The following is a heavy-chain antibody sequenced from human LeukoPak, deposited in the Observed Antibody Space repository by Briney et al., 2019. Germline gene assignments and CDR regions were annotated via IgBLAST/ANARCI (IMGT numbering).Heavy chain of an antibody. CDR3: ARCSSGWLIDY. J-gene: IGHJ4*02. Sequence: VASVKVSCKASGYTFSSYGFTWVRQAPGQGLEWMGWINTYNGDTNYGQKIQGRVRMNADTSTKTAYMELGSLRSDDTAMYYRARCSSGWLIDYWGQGTLVSVSS. CDR2: INTYNGDT. D-gene: IGHD6-19*01. V-gene: IGHV1-18*01. CDR1: GYTFSSYG.